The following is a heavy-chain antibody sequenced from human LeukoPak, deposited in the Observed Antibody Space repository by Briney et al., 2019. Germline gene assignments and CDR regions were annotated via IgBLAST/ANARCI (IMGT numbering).Heavy chain of an antibody. CDR1: GFAFSSYS. CDR3: TRDQEGSDY. Sequence: GGSLRLSCVASGFAFSSYSMNWVRQAPGKGLEWVSYITRSSSAKFYADSVKGRFTISRDNAENLLYLQMNSLRAEDTAVYYCTRDQEGSDYWGQGTLVTVSS. V-gene: IGHV3-48*01. CDR2: ITRSSSAK. J-gene: IGHJ4*02.